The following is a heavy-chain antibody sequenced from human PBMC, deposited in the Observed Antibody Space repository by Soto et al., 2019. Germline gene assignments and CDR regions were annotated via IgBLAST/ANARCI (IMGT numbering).Heavy chain of an antibody. CDR2: ISYDGSNK. D-gene: IGHD3-10*01. CDR1: GFTFSSYA. CDR3: ASDDGSY. V-gene: IGHV3-30-3*01. J-gene: IGHJ4*02. Sequence: GGSLRLSCAASGFTFSSYAMHWVRQAPGKGLEWVAVISYDGSNKYYADSVKGRFTISRDNYKNTLYLQMNSLRAEDTAVYYCASDDGSYWGQGTLVTVSS.